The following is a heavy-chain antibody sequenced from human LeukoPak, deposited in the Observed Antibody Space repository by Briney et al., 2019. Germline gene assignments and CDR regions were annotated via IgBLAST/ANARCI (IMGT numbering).Heavy chain of an antibody. Sequence: GGSLRLSCAASGFTFSSYSMNWVRQAPGKGLEWVSSISSSSSYIYYADSVKGRFTISRDNAKNSLYLQMNSLRAEDTAVYYCARVMVRGVTGPAVDYWDQGTLVTVSS. CDR2: ISSSSSYI. CDR1: GFTFSSYS. J-gene: IGHJ4*02. V-gene: IGHV3-21*01. CDR3: ARVMVRGVTGPAVDY. D-gene: IGHD3-10*01.